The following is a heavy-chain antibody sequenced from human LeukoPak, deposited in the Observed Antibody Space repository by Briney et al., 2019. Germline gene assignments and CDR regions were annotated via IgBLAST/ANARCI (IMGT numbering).Heavy chain of an antibody. CDR1: GGSISSSGYY. V-gene: IGHV4-39*01. CDR2: ICYSGST. Sequence: SETLSLTCTVSGGSISSSGYYWGWIRQPPGKGLGWIASICYSGSTYYNPSLKSRVTISVDTSKNQLSLKLSSLTAADTAVYYCARHEYSGSYYGLSWFDPWGQGTLVTVSS. CDR3: ARHEYSGSYYGLSWFDP. J-gene: IGHJ5*02. D-gene: IGHD1-26*01.